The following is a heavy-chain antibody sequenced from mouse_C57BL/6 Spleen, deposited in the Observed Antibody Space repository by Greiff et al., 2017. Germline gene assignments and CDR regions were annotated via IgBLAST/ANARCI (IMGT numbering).Heavy chain of an antibody. J-gene: IGHJ4*01. Sequence: EVKLMESGPGLVKPSQSLSLTCSVTGYSITSGYYWNWIRQFPGNKLEWMGYISYDGSNNYNPSLKNRISITRDTSKNQFFLKLNSVTTEDTATYYCAREDGYYGAMDYWGQGTSVTVSS. V-gene: IGHV3-6*01. CDR2: ISYDGSN. CDR1: GYSITSGYY. D-gene: IGHD2-3*01. CDR3: AREDGYYGAMDY.